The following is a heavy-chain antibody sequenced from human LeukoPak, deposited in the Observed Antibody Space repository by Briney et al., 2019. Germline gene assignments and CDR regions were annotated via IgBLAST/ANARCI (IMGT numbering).Heavy chain of an antibody. V-gene: IGHV3-7*01. CDR2: IKEDGSAK. CDR1: GFSFSAYW. Sequence: PGGSLRLSCAASGFSFSAYWMNWVRQAPGQGLEWVANIKEDGSAKYFVDSVKGRFTISRDNTKNSLYLQMTSLRAEDTAVYYCARFSVGYDSSGHFDYWGQGTLVTVSS. CDR3: ARFSVGYDSSGHFDY. J-gene: IGHJ4*02. D-gene: IGHD3-22*01.